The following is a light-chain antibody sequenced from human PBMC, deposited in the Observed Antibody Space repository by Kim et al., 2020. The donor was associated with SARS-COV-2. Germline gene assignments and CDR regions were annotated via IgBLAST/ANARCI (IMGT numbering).Light chain of an antibody. V-gene: IGLV3-1*01. CDR1: KLGDKY. J-gene: IGLJ7*01. Sequence: SVYPGQTASFTCSGDKLGDKYTSWYQQRPGQSPVLVIYQDTKRPSGIPERFSGSNSGNTATLTISEAQAMDEADYYCQAWDSSTVVFGGGTQLTVL. CDR3: QAWDSSTVV. CDR2: QDT.